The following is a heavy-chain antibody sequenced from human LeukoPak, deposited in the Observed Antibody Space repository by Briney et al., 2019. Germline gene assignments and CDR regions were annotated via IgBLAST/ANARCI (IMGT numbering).Heavy chain of an antibody. V-gene: IGHV3-21*04. D-gene: IGHD3-9*01. Sequence: PGGSLRLSCAASGFTFSSYSMNWVRQAPGKGLEWVSSISSSSSYIYYADSVKGRFTISRDNSKNTLYLQMNSLRAEDTAVYYCAKEWNDYDILTGFTPSYYYMDVWGKGTTVTVSS. CDR2: ISSSSSYI. CDR3: AKEWNDYDILTGFTPSYYYMDV. J-gene: IGHJ6*03. CDR1: GFTFSSYS.